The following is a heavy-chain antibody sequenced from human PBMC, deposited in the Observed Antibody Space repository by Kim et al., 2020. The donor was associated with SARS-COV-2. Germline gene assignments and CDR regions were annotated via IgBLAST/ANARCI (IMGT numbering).Heavy chain of an antibody. CDR2: ISSSGSTI. CDR1: GFTFSSYE. Sequence: GGSLRLSCAASGFTFSSYEMNWVRQAPGKGLEWVSYISSSGSTIYYADSVKGRFTISRDNAKNSLYLQMNSLRAEDTAVYYCARDGVGYSSSWYNFYYYYGMDVWGQGTTVTVSS. CDR3: ARDGVGYSSSWYNFYYYYGMDV. V-gene: IGHV3-48*03. J-gene: IGHJ6*02. D-gene: IGHD6-13*01.